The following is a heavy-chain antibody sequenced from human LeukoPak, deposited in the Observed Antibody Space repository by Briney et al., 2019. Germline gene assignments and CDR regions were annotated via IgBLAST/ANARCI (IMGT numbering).Heavy chain of an antibody. J-gene: IGHJ4*02. V-gene: IGHV1-46*01. CDR1: GYTFTSYY. CDR2: INPSGGST. CDR3: ARDPLHRHPGY. Sequence: GASVKVSCKASGYTFTSYYMHWVRQAPGQGLEWMGIINPSGGSTSYAQKFQGRVTMTRDTSTSTVYMELSSPRSEDTAVYYCARDPLHRHPGYWGQGTLVTVSS.